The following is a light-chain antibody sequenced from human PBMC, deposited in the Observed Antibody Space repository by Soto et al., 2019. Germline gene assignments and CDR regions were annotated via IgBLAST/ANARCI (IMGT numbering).Light chain of an antibody. J-gene: IGKJ3*01. Sequence: EIVLTHSPGTLSLSPGERATLSGGAAQSFSSTHLAWYQQKPGQAPTLLIYGASSRATGIPDRFSGSGSGTDFTLTLSRLEPEDFAVYYCQQYGSSPRVTFGPGTKVD. V-gene: IGKV3-20*01. CDR2: GAS. CDR1: QSFSSTH. CDR3: QQYGSSPRVT.